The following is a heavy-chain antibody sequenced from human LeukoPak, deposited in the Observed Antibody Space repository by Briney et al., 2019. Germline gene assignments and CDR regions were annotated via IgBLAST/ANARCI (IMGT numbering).Heavy chain of an antibody. Sequence: SETLSLTCTVSGGSISSYYWSWIRQPPGKGLEWIGCIYYSGSTNYNPSLKSRVTISVDTSKNQFSLKLSSVAAADTAVYYCATFPAAVAGTGYWGQGTLVTVSS. J-gene: IGHJ4*02. CDR3: ATFPAAVAGTGY. V-gene: IGHV4-59*08. CDR2: IYYSGST. CDR1: GGSISSYY. D-gene: IGHD6-19*01.